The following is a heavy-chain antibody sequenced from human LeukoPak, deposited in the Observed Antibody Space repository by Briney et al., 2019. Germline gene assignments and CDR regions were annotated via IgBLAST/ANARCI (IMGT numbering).Heavy chain of an antibody. Sequence: GGSLRLSCAASGFTLSNYAIHWVRQAPGKGLEWVSGIGGSGTRTYYADSVKGRFTISRDNSKNTLYLQMNSLRDEDTAVYYCAKDSHWILFDDWGQGTLVTVSS. J-gene: IGHJ4*02. V-gene: IGHV3-23*01. CDR2: IGGSGTRT. CDR1: GFTLSNYA. D-gene: IGHD2-2*03. CDR3: AKDSHWILFDD.